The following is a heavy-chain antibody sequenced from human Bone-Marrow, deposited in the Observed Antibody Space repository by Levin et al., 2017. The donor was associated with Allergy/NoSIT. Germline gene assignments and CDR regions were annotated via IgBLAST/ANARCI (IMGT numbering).Heavy chain of an antibody. D-gene: IGHD2-21*02. CDR2: NSAHYGDT. CDR1: GYTFDTYG. CDR3: AGPRTMMTANPWDAFDI. V-gene: IGHV1-18*01. J-gene: IGHJ3*02. Sequence: ASVKVSCQASGYTFDTYGITWVRQAPGQGLEWMGWNSAHYGDTNYAHKLQGRVTMTTDTSTRTSYMELRSLRSDDTAVYYCAGPRTMMTANPWDAFDIWGQGTMVTVSS.